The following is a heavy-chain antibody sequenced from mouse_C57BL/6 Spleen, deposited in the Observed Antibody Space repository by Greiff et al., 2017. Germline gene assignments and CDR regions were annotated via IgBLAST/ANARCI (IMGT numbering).Heavy chain of an antibody. D-gene: IGHD1-1*01. CDR2: IDPSDSYT. CDR3: ARRSYYGSSDY. J-gene: IGHJ2*01. Sequence: QVQLQQPGAELVKPGASVKLSCKASGYTFTSYWMQWVKQRPGQGLEWIGKIDPSDSYTNYNQKFKGKATLTVDNSSSTAYMQLSSLTSEDSAVYYCARRSYYGSSDYWGQGTTLTVSS. V-gene: IGHV1-50*01. CDR1: GYTFTSYW.